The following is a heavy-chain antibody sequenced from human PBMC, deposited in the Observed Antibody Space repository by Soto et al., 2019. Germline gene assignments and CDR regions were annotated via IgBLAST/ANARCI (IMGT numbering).Heavy chain of an antibody. CDR3: ARDHVGASSDVEYYYYYMDV. J-gene: IGHJ6*03. Sequence: ASVKVSCKASGGTFSSYTISWVRQAPGQGLEWMGRIIPILGIANYAQKFQGRVTITADKSTSTAYMELSSLRSEDTAVYYCARDHVGASSDVEYYYYYMDVWGKGTTVTVSS. D-gene: IGHD1-26*01. CDR1: GGTFSSYT. CDR2: IIPILGIA. V-gene: IGHV1-69*04.